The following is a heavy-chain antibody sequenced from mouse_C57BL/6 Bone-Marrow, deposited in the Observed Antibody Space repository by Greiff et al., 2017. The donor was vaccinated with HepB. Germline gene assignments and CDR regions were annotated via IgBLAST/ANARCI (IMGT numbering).Heavy chain of an antibody. D-gene: IGHD1-1*01. CDR2: INPYNGGT. CDR3: ARSRPTVVEGGY. V-gene: IGHV1-19*01. J-gene: IGHJ2*01. Sequence: EVQLQESGPVLVKPGASVKTSCKASGYTFTDYYMNWVKQSHGKSLEWIGVINPYNGGTSYNQKFKGKATLTVDKSSSTAYMELNSLTSEDSAVYYCARSRPTVVEGGYWGQGTTLTVSS. CDR1: GYTFTDYY.